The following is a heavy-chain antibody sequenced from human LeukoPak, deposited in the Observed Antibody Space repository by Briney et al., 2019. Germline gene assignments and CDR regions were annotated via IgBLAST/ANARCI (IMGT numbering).Heavy chain of an antibody. CDR3: ARGTGQYNYGHRGAFDT. V-gene: IGHV5-51*01. Sequence: GESLKISYKGSGYSFTNYWIGWVRQMPGKGLEWMGIIYPGDSDTRYSPSFQGQVTISADKSISTAYLQWSSLKASDTAMYHCARGTGQYNYGHRGAFDTWGQGTMVTVSS. CDR1: GYSFTNYW. CDR2: IYPGDSDT. J-gene: IGHJ3*02. D-gene: IGHD5-18*01.